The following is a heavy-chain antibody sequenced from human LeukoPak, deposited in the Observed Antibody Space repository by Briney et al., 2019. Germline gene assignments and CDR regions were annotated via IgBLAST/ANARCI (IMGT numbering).Heavy chain of an antibody. CDR2: ISAYNGNT. CDR1: GYTFTSYG. CDR3: ARGTYDILTGYYLGY. V-gene: IGHV1-18*01. Sequence: ASVKVSCKASGYTFTSYGISWVRQAPGQGLEWMGWISAYNGNTNYAQKLQGRVTMTTDTSTSTAYMELRSLRSDDTAVYYCARGTYDILTGYYLGYWGQGTLATVSS. D-gene: IGHD3-9*01. J-gene: IGHJ4*02.